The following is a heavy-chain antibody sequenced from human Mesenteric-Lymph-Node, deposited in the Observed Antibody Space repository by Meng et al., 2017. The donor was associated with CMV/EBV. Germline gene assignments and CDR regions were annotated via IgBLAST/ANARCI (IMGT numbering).Heavy chain of an antibody. V-gene: IGHV3-74*01. Sequence: GESLKISCAASGFTFSSYWMHWVRQAPGKGLVWVSRINSDGSSTSYADSVKGRFTISRDNAKNTLYLQMNSLRAEDTAVYYCARGFIVAYLTDYWGQGTLVTVSS. CDR1: GFTFSSYW. J-gene: IGHJ4*02. CDR3: ARGFIVAYLTDY. D-gene: IGHD5-12*01. CDR2: INSDGSST.